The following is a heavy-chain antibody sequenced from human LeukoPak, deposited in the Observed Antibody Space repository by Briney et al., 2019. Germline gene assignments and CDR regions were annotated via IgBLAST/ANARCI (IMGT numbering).Heavy chain of an antibody. V-gene: IGHV4-39*07. CDR2: INHSGST. J-gene: IGHJ2*01. CDR1: DDSIRSSSYY. D-gene: IGHD4-17*01. CDR3: ASAVNPSYFDL. Sequence: SETLSLICTVSDDSIRSSSYYWSWIRQPPGKGLEWIGEINHSGSTNYNPSLKSRVTISVDTSKNQFSLKLSSVTAADTAVYYCASAVNPSYFDLWGRGTLVTVSS.